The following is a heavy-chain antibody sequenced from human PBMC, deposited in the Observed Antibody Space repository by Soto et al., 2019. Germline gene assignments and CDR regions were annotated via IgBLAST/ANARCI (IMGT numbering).Heavy chain of an antibody. CDR3: AKDPQVGKSRYYDFWSGYYRN. J-gene: IGHJ4*02. CDR1: GFTFSSYG. CDR2: ISYDGSNK. V-gene: IGHV3-30*18. Sequence: QVQLVESGGGVVQPGRSLRLSCAASGFTFSSYGMHWVRQAPGKGLEWVAVISYDGSNKYYADSVKGRFTISRDNSKNTLYLQMNSLRAEDAAVYYCAKDPQVGKSRYYDFWSGYYRNWGQGTLVTVSS. D-gene: IGHD3-3*01.